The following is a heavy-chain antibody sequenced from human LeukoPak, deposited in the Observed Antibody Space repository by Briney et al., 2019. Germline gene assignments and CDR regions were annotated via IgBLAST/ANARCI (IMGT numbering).Heavy chain of an antibody. Sequence: NPGGSLRLSCAASGFTFSSYSMNWVRRAPGKGLEWVSSISSSSNSIYYADSVKGRFTISRDNAKNSLYLQMNSLRAEDTAVYFCARVSSGITHNDWGQGTLVTVSS. CDR2: ISSSSNSI. V-gene: IGHV3-21*01. CDR1: GFTFSSYS. CDR3: ARVSSGITHND. J-gene: IGHJ4*02. D-gene: IGHD3-10*01.